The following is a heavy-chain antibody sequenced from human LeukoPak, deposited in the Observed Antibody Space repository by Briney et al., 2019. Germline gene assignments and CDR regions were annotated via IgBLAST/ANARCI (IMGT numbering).Heavy chain of an antibody. CDR1: GGSISSSSYY. D-gene: IGHD2-15*01. CDR3: ARAFLVGYSPEEYFFDY. CDR2: IYYSGTT. J-gene: IGHJ4*02. Sequence: PSETLSLTCTVSGGSISSSSYYWGWIRQPPGKGLEWIGSIYYSGTTNYNPSLKSRVTISVDKSKNEFSLKLNSVTAADTAVYYCARAFLVGYSPEEYFFDYWGQGTLVTVSS. V-gene: IGHV4-39*07.